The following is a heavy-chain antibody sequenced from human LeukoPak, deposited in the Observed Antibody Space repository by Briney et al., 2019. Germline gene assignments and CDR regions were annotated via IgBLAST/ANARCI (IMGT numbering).Heavy chain of an antibody. Sequence: SETLSLTCAVYGGSFSGYYWSWIRQPPGKGLEWIGEINHSGSTNYNPSLKSRVTISVDTSKNQFSLQLDSVTPEDTAVYYCAREAASTFDYWGQGTLVTVSS. CDR1: GGSFSGYY. CDR3: AREAASTFDY. V-gene: IGHV4-34*01. J-gene: IGHJ4*02. D-gene: IGHD5/OR15-5a*01. CDR2: INHSGST.